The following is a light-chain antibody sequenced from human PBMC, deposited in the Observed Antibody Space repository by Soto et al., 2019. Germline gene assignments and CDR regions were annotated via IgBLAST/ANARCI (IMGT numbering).Light chain of an antibody. CDR3: LQDYNYPPT. V-gene: IGKV1-9*01. CDR2: PAS. Sequence: DIQLTQFPSFLSASVGDTVSITCRASQGISTDLAWYQQKPGKAPKLLIHPASTLQSGVPSRFSGSGSGTEFTLTISSLLPEDFATYYCLQDYNYPPTFGQGTRLEIK. CDR1: QGISTD. J-gene: IGKJ5*01.